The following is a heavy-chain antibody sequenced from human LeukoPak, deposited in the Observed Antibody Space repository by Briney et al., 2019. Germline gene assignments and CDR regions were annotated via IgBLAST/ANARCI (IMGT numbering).Heavy chain of an antibody. D-gene: IGHD4-23*01. V-gene: IGHV3-30*02. Sequence: GGSLRLSCAASGFTFSSYGMHWVRQAPGKGLEWVAFIRYDGSNKYYADSVKGRFTISRDNSKNTLYLQMNSLRAEDTAVYYCAKWGPYDYGGNSSDYWGQGALVTVSS. J-gene: IGHJ4*02. CDR2: IRYDGSNK. CDR3: AKWGPYDYGGNSSDY. CDR1: GFTFSSYG.